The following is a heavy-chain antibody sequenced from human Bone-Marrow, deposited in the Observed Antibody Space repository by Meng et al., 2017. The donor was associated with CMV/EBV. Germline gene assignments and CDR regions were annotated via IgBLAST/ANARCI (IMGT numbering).Heavy chain of an antibody. V-gene: IGHV3-74*01. CDR3: ARDRGKQLVYYYYYYGMDV. CDR2: INSDGSST. CDR1: FRSYW. J-gene: IGHJ6*02. D-gene: IGHD6-6*01. Sequence: FRSYWMHWVRQAPGKGLVWVSRINSDGSSTSYADSVKGRFTISRDNAKNTLYLQMNSLRAEDTAVYYCARDRGKQLVYYYYYYGMDVWGQGTTVTVSS.